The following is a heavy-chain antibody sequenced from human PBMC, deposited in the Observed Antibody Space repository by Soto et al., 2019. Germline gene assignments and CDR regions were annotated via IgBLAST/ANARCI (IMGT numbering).Heavy chain of an antibody. CDR2: INAYNGNT. CDR3: AMVDVYVTPSPQDV. Sequence: QVQLVQSGAEVKNPGASVKVSCKASGYSFTRYGIGWARQAPGQGLEWMGWINAYNGNTNYAQNLQGRLTLTTDTSTTTAYMELRSLRSNDTAIYDCAMVDVYVTPSPQDVW. D-gene: IGHD3-16*01. V-gene: IGHV1-18*01. CDR1: GYSFTRYG. J-gene: IGHJ6*01.